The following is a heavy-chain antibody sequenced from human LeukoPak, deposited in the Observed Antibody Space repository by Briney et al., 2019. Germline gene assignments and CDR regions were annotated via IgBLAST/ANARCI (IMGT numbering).Heavy chain of an antibody. Sequence: ASVKVSCKASGYTFSSYGISWGRQAPGQGLEWMGWMATYNSKTKYAEKVQGRVTMTTDTSTTTAYMELRTLRSDDTAVYYCARDMGGVAAGGNWSDPWGQGTLVTVSS. CDR2: MATYNSKT. D-gene: IGHD6-13*01. V-gene: IGHV1-18*01. J-gene: IGHJ5*02. CDR1: GYTFSSYG. CDR3: ARDMGGVAAGGNWSDP.